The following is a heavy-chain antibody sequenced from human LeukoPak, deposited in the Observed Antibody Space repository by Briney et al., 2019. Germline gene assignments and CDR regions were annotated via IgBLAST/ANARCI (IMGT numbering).Heavy chain of an antibody. CDR1: GGSISSSNW. CDR2: IYHSGST. V-gene: IGHV4-4*02. D-gene: IGHD2-15*01. CDR3: ARVMHCSGGSCYKDAFDI. Sequence: PAETLTLTCAVSGGSISSSNWWSWVRQPPGKGLEWIGEIYHSGSTNYKPSVKSRVTISVDKSKNQFSLNLSSVTAADTAVYYCARVMHCSGGSCYKDAFDIWRQGTMVTVSS. J-gene: IGHJ3*02.